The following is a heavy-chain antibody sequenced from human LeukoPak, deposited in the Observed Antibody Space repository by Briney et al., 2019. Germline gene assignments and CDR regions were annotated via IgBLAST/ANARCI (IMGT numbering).Heavy chain of an antibody. CDR1: GFTFSSYA. J-gene: IGHJ4*02. CDR2: IIGSGGST. D-gene: IGHD3-10*01. V-gene: IGHV3-23*01. Sequence: GGSLRLSCAASGFTFSSYAMSWVRQAPGKGLEWVSAIIGSGGSTYYADSVKGRFSISRDNSKNTLYLQVNSLRAEDTAVYYCAKDGVLWFGRPRYYFDYWGQATLVTVSS. CDR3: AKDGVLWFGRPRYYFDY.